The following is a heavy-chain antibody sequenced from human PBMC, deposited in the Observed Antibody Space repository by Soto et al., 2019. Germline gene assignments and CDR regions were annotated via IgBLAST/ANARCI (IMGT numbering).Heavy chain of an antibody. J-gene: IGHJ4*02. CDR1: GGSISSYY. V-gene: IGHV4-59*01. CDR3: ARGPNFKGSWYADY. D-gene: IGHD6-13*01. Sequence: SETLSLTCTVSGGSISSYYWSWIRQPPGKGLEWIGYIYYSGSTNYNPSLKSRVTISVDTSKNQVSLKRSAVTAADTAVYYCARGPNFKGSWYADYWGQGPLVTVSS. CDR2: IYYSGST.